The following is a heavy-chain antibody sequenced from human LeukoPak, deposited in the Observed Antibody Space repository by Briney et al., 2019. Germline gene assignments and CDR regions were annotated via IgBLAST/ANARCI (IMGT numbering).Heavy chain of an antibody. J-gene: IGHJ4*02. D-gene: IGHD4-17*01. CDR3: AREMNYDDYRTSDY. Sequence: ASVKVSCKSSGYTFTGYYMHWVRQAPGQGFEWMGRIDSNSGGTNYAQNLQGRVTMTRDTSISTVYMELISLRSDDTAVYYCAREMNYDDYRTSDYWGQGTLVTVFS. CDR2: IDSNSGGT. CDR1: GYTFTGYY. V-gene: IGHV1-2*02.